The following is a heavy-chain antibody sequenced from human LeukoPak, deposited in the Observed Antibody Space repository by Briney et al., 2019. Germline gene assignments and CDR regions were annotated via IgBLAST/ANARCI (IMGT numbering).Heavy chain of an antibody. CDR3: ARDPFSSEWYSDHWFDP. V-gene: IGHV1-46*01. Sequence: ASVKVSCKASGYTFTNYYVHWVRQAPGQGLEWVAIINPRNGYTRYAQRLQGRVSVTGDTSTATVYMELSSLTSEDTAVYYCARDPFSSEWYSDHWFDPWGQGTLVTVSS. J-gene: IGHJ5*02. CDR2: INPRNGYT. CDR1: GYTFTNYY. D-gene: IGHD6-19*01.